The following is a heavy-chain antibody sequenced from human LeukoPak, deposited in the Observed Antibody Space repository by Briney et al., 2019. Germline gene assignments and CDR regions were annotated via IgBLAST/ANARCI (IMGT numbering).Heavy chain of an antibody. CDR2: ISAYNGNT. CDR1: GYTFTSYG. D-gene: IGHD3-22*01. J-gene: IGHJ3*02. V-gene: IGHV1-18*01. Sequence: ASVRVSCKASGYTFTSYGISWVRQAPGQGLEWMGWISAYNGNTNYAQKLQGRVTMTTDTSTSTAYMELRSLRSDDTAVYYCARDSPSAHITMIVVAFDIWGQGTMVTVSS. CDR3: ARDSPSAHITMIVVAFDI.